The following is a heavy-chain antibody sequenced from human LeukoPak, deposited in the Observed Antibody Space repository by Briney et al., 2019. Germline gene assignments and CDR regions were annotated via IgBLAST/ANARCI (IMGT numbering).Heavy chain of an antibody. CDR1: GYTFISNG. V-gene: IGHV1-18*01. J-gene: IGHJ3*02. CDR3: ARDRQHGFDN. Sequence: ASVKVSCKASGYTFISNGISWVRQAPGQGLEWLGWISVYSGNTNYAQRFQGRLTMTTDTSTTTAYMEQRSLRSDDTAVYYCARDRQHGFDNWGQGTMVTVSS. CDR2: ISVYSGNT. D-gene: IGHD5-18*01.